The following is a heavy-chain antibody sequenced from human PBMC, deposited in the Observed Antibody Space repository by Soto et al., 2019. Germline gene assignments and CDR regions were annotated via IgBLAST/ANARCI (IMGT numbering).Heavy chain of an antibody. CDR2: MNPNSGET. J-gene: IGHJ5*02. D-gene: IGHD6-19*01. Sequence: QEQLVQSGAEVKKPGASVKVSCKTSGYTFTDYDINWVRQATGQGLEWIGWMNPNSGETGYAQKFQGRVTMTRSASLSTAYLELSSLTSEDTAVYYCARGAVAARPRWYNWFDPWGQGTLVTVSS. CDR3: ARGAVAARPRWYNWFDP. CDR1: GYTFTDYD. V-gene: IGHV1-8*01.